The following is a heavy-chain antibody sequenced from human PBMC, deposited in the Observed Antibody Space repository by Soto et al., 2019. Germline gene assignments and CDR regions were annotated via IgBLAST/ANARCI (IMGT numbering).Heavy chain of an antibody. Sequence: PGETLCLTCVVSGDPVSSSNMHWVRKRQGPGLGRDYIGNNDYGGAFFYCGNIYFTPSLKSRDTIFVVTTKNQCSVRLGGVTAADTGVYYCVRYDRINMKPYPPDGFHIWGQGTMVTVSS. V-gene: IGHV4-39*01. CDR1: GDPVSSSNMH. CDR2: NDYGGAFFYCGNI. CDR3: VRYDRINMKPYPPDGFHI. J-gene: IGHJ3*02. D-gene: IGHD3-3*02.